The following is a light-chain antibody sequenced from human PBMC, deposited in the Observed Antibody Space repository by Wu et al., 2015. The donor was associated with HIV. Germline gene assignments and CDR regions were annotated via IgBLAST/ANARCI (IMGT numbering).Light chain of an antibody. J-gene: IGKJ5*01. CDR3: QQYANLPRT. CDR1: QDICNY. CDR2: DAS. Sequence: DIQMTQSPSSLSPSVGDRVTIACQASQDICNYLNCYQQKSGKAPKLLIYDASNLETGVPSRFSGSGSGTDFSFTISSLQPEDIATYYCQQYANLPRTFGQGTRLEIK. V-gene: IGKV1-33*01.